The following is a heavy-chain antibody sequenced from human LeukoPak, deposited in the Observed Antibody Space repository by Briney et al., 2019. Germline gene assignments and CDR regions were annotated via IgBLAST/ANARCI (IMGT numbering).Heavy chain of an antibody. CDR1: GYSFASYW. CDR2: IYPGDTDV. CDR3: ARLTMKSGVSTEYYFDY. V-gene: IGHV5-51*01. D-gene: IGHD4/OR15-4a*01. J-gene: IGHJ4*02. Sequence: PGESLKISRKGSGYSFASYWIGWVRQMPGKDLEWMGIIYPGDTDVRYRPSFQGQVTISADKSITTAYLQWSSLKASDTAMYYCARLTMKSGVSTEYYFDYWGQGTLVTVSS.